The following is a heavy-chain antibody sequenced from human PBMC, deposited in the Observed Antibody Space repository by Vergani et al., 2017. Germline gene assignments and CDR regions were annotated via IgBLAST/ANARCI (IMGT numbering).Heavy chain of an antibody. Sequence: QVQLQESGPGLVKPSQTLSLTCTVSGGSISSGGYYWSWIRQHPGKGLEWIGYIYYSGSTYYNPSLKSRVTISVDTSKNQFSLKLSSVTAADTAVYYCARGDRISGSGGNRVRPGGYGSGSPTTGFDYWGQGTLVTVSS. D-gene: IGHD3-10*01. CDR2: IYYSGST. CDR1: GGSISSGGYY. V-gene: IGHV4-31*03. CDR3: ARGDRISGSGGNRVRPGGYGSGSPTTGFDY. J-gene: IGHJ4*02.